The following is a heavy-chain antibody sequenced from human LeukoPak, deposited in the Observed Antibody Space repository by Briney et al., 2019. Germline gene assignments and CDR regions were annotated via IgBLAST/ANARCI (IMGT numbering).Heavy chain of an antibody. CDR3: ARGTPTVVTPSGFDP. CDR2: INPNSGGT. D-gene: IGHD4-23*01. CDR1: GYTFTGYY. V-gene: IGHV1-2*02. J-gene: IGHJ5*02. Sequence: GASVKVSCKASGYTFTGYYMHWVRQAPGQGLEWMGWINPNSGGTNYAQKFQGRVTMTRDTPISTAYMELSRLRSDDTAVYYCARGTPTVVTPSGFDPWGQGTLVTVSS.